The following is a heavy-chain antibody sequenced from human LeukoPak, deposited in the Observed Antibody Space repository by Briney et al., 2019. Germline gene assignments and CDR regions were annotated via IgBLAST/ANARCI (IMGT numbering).Heavy chain of an antibody. CDR3: AADPTYYYGSGSYFDY. D-gene: IGHD3-10*01. Sequence: GASVKVSCKASGFTFTNSAVQWVRQARGQRLEWIGWIVVGSGNTNYAQKFQERVTITRDMSTSTAYMELSSLRSEDTAVYYCAADPTYYYGSGSYFDYWGQGTLVTVSS. J-gene: IGHJ4*02. CDR1: GFTFTNSA. V-gene: IGHV1-58*01. CDR2: IVVGSGNT.